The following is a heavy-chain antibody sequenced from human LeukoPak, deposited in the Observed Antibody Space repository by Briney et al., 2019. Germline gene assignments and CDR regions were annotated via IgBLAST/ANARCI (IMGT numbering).Heavy chain of an antibody. Sequence: ASVKVSCKASGYSFSTYTMNWVRQAPGQRLEWMGWINAGNGNTKYSQKFQGRVTITRDTSASTAYMEMRSLRSEDTAVYYCARDLLNWGFDYWGQGTLVTVSS. CDR3: ARDLLNWGFDY. CDR2: INAGNGNT. J-gene: IGHJ4*02. D-gene: IGHD7-27*01. CDR1: GYSFSTYT. V-gene: IGHV1-3*01.